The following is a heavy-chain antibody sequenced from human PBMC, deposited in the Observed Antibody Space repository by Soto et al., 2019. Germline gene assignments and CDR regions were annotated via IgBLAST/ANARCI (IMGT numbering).Heavy chain of an antibody. V-gene: IGHV3-33*01. CDR2: MWPDGVTQ. D-gene: IGHD6-13*01. Sequence: QAQLVESGGGVVQPGRSLRLSCTASGFNFNWHAIHWVRQAPGKGLEWVAQMWPDGVTQYYGDFVKGRFTFSRDNSKTTGYVQMNSLNVEDTAVYYCARDGQQLAPYALDVWGQGTSVTVSS. CDR1: GFNFNWHA. J-gene: IGHJ6*02. CDR3: ARDGQQLAPYALDV.